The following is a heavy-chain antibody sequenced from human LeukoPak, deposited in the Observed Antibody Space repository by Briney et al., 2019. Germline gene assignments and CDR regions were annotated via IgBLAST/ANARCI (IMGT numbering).Heavy chain of an antibody. CDR3: TTDAPDVDIVATTFDY. CDR1: GFTFSNAW. Sequence: GGSLRLSRAASGFTFSNAWMSWVRQAPGKGLEWVGRIKSKTDGGTTDYAAPVKGRFTISRDDSKNTLYLQMNSLKTEDTAVYYCTTDAPDVDIVATTFDYWGQGTLVTVSS. D-gene: IGHD5-12*01. J-gene: IGHJ4*02. CDR2: IKSKTDGGTT. V-gene: IGHV3-15*01.